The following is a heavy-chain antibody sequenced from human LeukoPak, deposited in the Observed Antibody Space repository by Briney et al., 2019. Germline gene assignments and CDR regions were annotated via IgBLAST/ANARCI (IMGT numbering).Heavy chain of an antibody. Sequence: GGSLRLSCAASGFTFSSYAMSWVRQAPGKGLEWVSAISGSGGSTYYADSVKGRFTISRDNAKNSLYLQMNSLRAEDTALYYCAKDIAPGSGSYSLAPIDYWGQGTLVTVSS. J-gene: IGHJ4*02. D-gene: IGHD3-10*01. V-gene: IGHV3-23*01. CDR3: AKDIAPGSGSYSLAPIDY. CDR2: ISGSGGST. CDR1: GFTFSSYA.